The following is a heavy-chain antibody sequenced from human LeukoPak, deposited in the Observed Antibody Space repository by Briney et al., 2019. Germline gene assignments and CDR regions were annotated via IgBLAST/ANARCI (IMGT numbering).Heavy chain of an antibody. Sequence: GASVKVSCTTSGYIFTDYFMHWVRQAPGQGLEWMGWINPNTGDTSYAQKFQGRFTMTRDTSISTAYMELSGLRSDDTAVYYCARGMAVAGTKIGFGYWGQGTLVTVSS. D-gene: IGHD6-19*01. CDR2: INPNTGDT. CDR1: GYIFTDYF. V-gene: IGHV1-2*02. J-gene: IGHJ4*02. CDR3: ARGMAVAGTKIGFGY.